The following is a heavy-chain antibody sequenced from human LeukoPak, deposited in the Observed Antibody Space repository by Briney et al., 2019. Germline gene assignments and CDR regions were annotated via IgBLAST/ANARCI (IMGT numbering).Heavy chain of an antibody. CDR1: GGSISSGGYY. Sequence: PSQTLSLTCTVSGGSISSGGYYWSWIRQHPGKGLEWIGYIYYSGSTYYNPSLKSRVTISVDTSKNQFSLKLSSVTAADTAVYYCAGGVRRIAARFYYYYYMDVWGKGTTVTVSS. J-gene: IGHJ6*03. CDR3: AGGVRRIAARFYYYYYMDV. CDR2: IYYSGST. V-gene: IGHV4-31*03. D-gene: IGHD6-6*01.